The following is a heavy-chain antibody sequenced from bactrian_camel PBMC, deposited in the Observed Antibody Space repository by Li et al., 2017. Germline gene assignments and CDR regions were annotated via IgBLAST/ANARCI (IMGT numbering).Heavy chain of an antibody. Sequence: QLVESGGGSVQAGGSLRLSCVASRSLYSGACVGWLRQAPGKEREGVAAIDSDGIANYADSVKGRFTTTRDNAKNTMYLQMNSLNFADAAIYFCANFGLWAAYGVSFWGQGTQVTVS. J-gene: IGHJ4*01. V-gene: IGHV3S1*01. CDR3: ANFGLWAAYGVSF. CDR2: IDSDGIA. CDR1: RSLYSGAC. D-gene: IGHD3*01.